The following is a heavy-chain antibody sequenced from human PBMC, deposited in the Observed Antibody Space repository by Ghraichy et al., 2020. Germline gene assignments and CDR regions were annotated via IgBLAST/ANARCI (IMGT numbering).Heavy chain of an antibody. Sequence: GESLNISCKGSGYSFTNHWIGWVRQMPGKGLEWLGIIFPGDSDARYSPSFQGQVTISADNSISVAYLQWSSLKASDSAMYYCAKSATRNSGWWTAWGQGTLVTVSS. CDR3: AKSATRNSGWWTA. D-gene: IGHD6-19*01. CDR1: GYSFTNHW. J-gene: IGHJ5*02. V-gene: IGHV5-51*01. CDR2: IFPGDSDA.